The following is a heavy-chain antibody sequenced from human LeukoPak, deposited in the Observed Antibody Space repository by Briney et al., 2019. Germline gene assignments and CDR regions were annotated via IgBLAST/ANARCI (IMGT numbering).Heavy chain of an antibody. CDR2: ISNDGRND. CDR3: AKYSSSSNYYYGMDV. CDR1: GLTFSLYD. V-gene: IGHV3-30*18. Sequence: GRSLRLSCSASGLTFSLYDMNWVRQAPGKGLEWVAFISNDGRNDHYAASVKGRVTISRDNAKNTVYMQMNSLRDEDTAVYYCAKYSSSSNYYYGMDVWGQGTTVTVSS. D-gene: IGHD6-13*01. J-gene: IGHJ6*02.